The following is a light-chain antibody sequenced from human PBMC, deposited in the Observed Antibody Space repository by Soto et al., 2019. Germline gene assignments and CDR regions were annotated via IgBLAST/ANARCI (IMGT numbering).Light chain of an antibody. CDR2: AAS. CDR3: QQLKSYPVT. CDR1: QGISSY. V-gene: IGKV1-9*01. Sequence: DIQLTQSPSFLSASVGDRVTITCRASQGISSYVAWYQQEPGNAPKPLIYAASTLQSGVPSRFSGSGSGTEFTLTISSRQPEDFATYYCQQLKSYPVTFGGGTKVEIK. J-gene: IGKJ4*01.